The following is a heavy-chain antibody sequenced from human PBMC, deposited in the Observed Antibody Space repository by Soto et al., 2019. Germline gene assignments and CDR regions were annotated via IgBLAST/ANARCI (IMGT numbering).Heavy chain of an antibody. V-gene: IGHV1-8*01. Sequence: ASVKVSCKASGYTFTSYDINWVRQATGQGLEWMGWMNPNTGNTGYAQKFQGRITMTRDTSISTSYMELSSLTSEDTAVYYCARGSRQDCSSTSCYPDWFDPWGQGTVVTVSS. CDR1: GYTFTSYD. CDR2: MNPNTGNT. J-gene: IGHJ5*02. CDR3: ARGSRQDCSSTSCYPDWFDP. D-gene: IGHD2-2*01.